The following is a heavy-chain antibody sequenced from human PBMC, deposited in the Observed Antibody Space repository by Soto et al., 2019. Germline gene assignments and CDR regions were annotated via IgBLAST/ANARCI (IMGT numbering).Heavy chain of an antibody. J-gene: IGHJ3*02. D-gene: IGHD2-2*01. V-gene: IGHV3-21*01. CDR3: ARVPYCTSTSCPDDAFDI. CDR1: GFTFSSYS. Sequence: EVQLVESGGGLVKPGGSLRLSCAASGFTFSSYSMNWVRQAPGKGLEWVSSISTSSSYIYYADSVKGRFTISRDNAKNSLYLQMNSLRAEDTAVYYCARVPYCTSTSCPDDAFDIWGQATMVTVSS. CDR2: ISTSSSYI.